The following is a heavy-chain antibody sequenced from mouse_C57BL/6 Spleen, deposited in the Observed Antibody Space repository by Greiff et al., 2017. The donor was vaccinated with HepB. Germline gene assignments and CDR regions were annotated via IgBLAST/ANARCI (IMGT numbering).Heavy chain of an antibody. CDR3: ASSAMTTVVGRDYCDD. V-gene: IGHV1-52*01. J-gene: IGHJ2*01. CDR2: IDPSDSET. Sequence: VQLQQPGAELVRPGSSVKLSCKASGYTFTSYWMHWVKQRPIQGLDWIGNIDPSDSETHYNQKFKDKATLTVDKSSSTAYMQLSSLTSEDSAVYYCASSAMTTVVGRDYCDDWGQGTTLTVSS. D-gene: IGHD1-1*01. CDR1: GYTFTSYW.